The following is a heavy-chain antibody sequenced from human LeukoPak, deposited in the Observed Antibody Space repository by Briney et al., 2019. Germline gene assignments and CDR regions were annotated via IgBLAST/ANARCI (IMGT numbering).Heavy chain of an antibody. J-gene: IGHJ4*02. D-gene: IGHD3-22*01. CDR3: ARIVVADFDY. Sequence: PSETLSLTCTVSGGSISSSSYYWGWIRQTPGKGLEWIGEINHSGITYYNPSLRSRVTISVDTSKNQFSLKLSSVTAADTAVYYCARIVVADFDYWGQGTLVTVSS. CDR2: INHSGIT. V-gene: IGHV4-39*01. CDR1: GGSISSSSYY.